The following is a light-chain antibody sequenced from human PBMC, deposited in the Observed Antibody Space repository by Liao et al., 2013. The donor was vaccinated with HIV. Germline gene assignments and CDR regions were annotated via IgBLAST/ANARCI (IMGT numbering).Light chain of an antibody. J-gene: IGLJ3*02. V-gene: IGLV3-16*01. CDR2: KDN. Sequence: SYELTQPPSVSVSLGQTARITCSGQALPRKYIYWHQQKAGQAPVLVIHKDNERPSGIPERFSGSSSGTRATLTISAVQAEDEADYYCQSADSSGTHWVFGGGTKLTVL. CDR1: ALPRKY. CDR3: QSADSSGTHWV.